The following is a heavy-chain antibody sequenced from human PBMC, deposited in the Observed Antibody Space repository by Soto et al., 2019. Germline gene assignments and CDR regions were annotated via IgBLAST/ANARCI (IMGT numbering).Heavy chain of an antibody. Sequence: SETLSLTCTVPGGSIDNCYWSWIRQPPGKGLEWIGYIYSSGSTNYNPSLKSRGTISVDRSKNQFSLKLTSVTAADTAVYFCARDYPYFTVAASGGMDVWGQGTTVTVSS. V-gene: IGHV4-59*01. CDR3: ARDYPYFTVAASGGMDV. CDR1: GGSIDNCY. CDR2: IYSSGST. J-gene: IGHJ6*02. D-gene: IGHD2-15*01.